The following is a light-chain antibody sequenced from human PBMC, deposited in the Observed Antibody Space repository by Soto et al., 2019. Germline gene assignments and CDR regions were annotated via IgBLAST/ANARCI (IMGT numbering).Light chain of an antibody. J-gene: IGLJ2*01. Sequence: QSVLTQTPSASGTPGQRVTISCSGSSSNIGSNTVNWYQQLPGTAPKLLIYSNNQRPSGVPGRFSGSKSGTSASLAISGLQSEDEADYYCAAWDDSLNGVVFGGGTQLTVL. CDR1: SSNIGSNT. CDR2: SNN. CDR3: AAWDDSLNGVV. V-gene: IGLV1-44*01.